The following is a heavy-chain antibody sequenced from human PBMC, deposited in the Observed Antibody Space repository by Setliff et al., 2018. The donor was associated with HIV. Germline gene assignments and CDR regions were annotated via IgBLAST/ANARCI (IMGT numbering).Heavy chain of an antibody. Sequence: SETLSLTCAVSGYSISSGSYYWSWIRQPPGKGLEWIGYIYYSGSTKHNPSLKSRVTISVDTSKNQFSLKLSSVTAADTAVYYCARERSFIDYWGQGILVTAPQ. V-gene: IGHV4-61*01. CDR3: ARERSFIDY. CDR1: GYSISSGSYY. CDR2: IYYSGST. J-gene: IGHJ4*02.